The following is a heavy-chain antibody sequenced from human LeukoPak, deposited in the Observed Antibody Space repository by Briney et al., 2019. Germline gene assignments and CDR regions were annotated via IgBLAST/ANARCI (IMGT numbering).Heavy chain of an antibody. V-gene: IGHV3-48*03. CDR2: ISDRGTTI. CDR3: DRESYGSGWYYYFDY. J-gene: IGHJ4*02. Sequence: GSLRLACAASGFTLSSDEMNWVRQAPGKGLEWVSHISDRGTTIYDADSVKGRFTISRDNAKNSLYLQMNSLRAEDTAVYYCDRESYGSGWYYYFDYWGQGTLVTVSS. CDR1: GFTLSSDE. D-gene: IGHD6-19*01.